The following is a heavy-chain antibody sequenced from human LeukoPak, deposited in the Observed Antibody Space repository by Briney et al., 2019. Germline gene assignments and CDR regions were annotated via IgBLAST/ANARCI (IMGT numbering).Heavy chain of an antibody. CDR3: ARGFKYDSSGYYPIYFDY. J-gene: IGHJ4*02. Sequence: GGSLRLSCVASGFTVSSSYMTWVRQAPGKGLEWVSFIYSGGSTYYADSVKGRFIISRDNSKNTLYLQMNSLRAEDTAVYYCARGFKYDSSGYYPIYFDYWGQGTLVTVSS. V-gene: IGHV3-66*01. D-gene: IGHD3-22*01. CDR2: IYSGGST. CDR1: GFTVSSSY.